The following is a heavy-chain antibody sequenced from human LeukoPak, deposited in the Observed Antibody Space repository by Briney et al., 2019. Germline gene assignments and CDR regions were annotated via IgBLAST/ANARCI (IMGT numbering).Heavy chain of an antibody. J-gene: IGHJ4*02. Sequence: ASVKVSCKASGYTFTSYYMHWVRQAPGQGLEWMGIINPSGGSTSYAQKFQGRVTMTRDTSTSTVYMELSSLRSEDTAVYYCARGRSDSFASGSWPHKFGYWGQGTLVTVSS. V-gene: IGHV1-46*01. CDR2: INPSGGST. CDR1: GYTFTSYY. D-gene: IGHD3-10*01. CDR3: ARGRSDSFASGSWPHKFGY.